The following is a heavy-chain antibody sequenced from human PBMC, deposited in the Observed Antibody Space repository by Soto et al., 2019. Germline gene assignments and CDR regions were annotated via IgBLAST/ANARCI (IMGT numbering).Heavy chain of an antibody. CDR1: GFTFSRHW. CDR2: IKEDGSQK. Sequence: GGSLRLSCAASGFTFSRHWMTWVRQAPGKGLEYVANIKEDGSQKYYVDSVKGRFTISRDNAKNSVYLQMNSLRAEDTALYYCARDTYGDYGKVLDYWGEGALVTVSS. V-gene: IGHV3-7*01. J-gene: IGHJ4*02. CDR3: ARDTYGDYGKVLDY. D-gene: IGHD4-17*01.